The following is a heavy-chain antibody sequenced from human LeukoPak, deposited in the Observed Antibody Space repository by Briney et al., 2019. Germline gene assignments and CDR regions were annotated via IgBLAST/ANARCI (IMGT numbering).Heavy chain of an antibody. CDR3: ARGSRGGGYEAFDF. Sequence: SVKVSCKASGYSFTVYYIHWVRQAPGQGLEWMGRINPNTGVTDYAQKFQGRVTVTRDTSIGTVSMDLRLRSDDTAVYYCARGSRGGGYEAFDFWGQGTQVTVSS. CDR2: INPNTGVT. V-gene: IGHV1-2*06. CDR1: GYSFTVYY. D-gene: IGHD5-12*01. J-gene: IGHJ4*02.